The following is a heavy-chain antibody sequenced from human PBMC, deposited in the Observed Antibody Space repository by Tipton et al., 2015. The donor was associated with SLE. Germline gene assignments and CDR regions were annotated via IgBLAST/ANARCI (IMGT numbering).Heavy chain of an antibody. V-gene: IGHV4-31*03. CDR3: ARDRDTAKVFID. D-gene: IGHD5-18*01. CDR1: GGSISSGGYY. CDR2: ISYSGNT. Sequence: TLSLTCTVSGGSISSGGYYWSWTRHHPGKGLEWIGFISYSGNTYYNPSLESRLTISVDTSKNQFSLKLRSVTAADTAVYYCARDRDTAKVFIDWGQGTLVTVSS. J-gene: IGHJ4*02.